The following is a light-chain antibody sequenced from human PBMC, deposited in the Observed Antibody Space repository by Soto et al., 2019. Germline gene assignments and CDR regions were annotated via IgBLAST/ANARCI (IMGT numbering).Light chain of an antibody. CDR1: QSVLYSSNNKNY. J-gene: IGKJ2*01. CDR3: QQCYNTPYT. Sequence: DIVMTQSPDSLAVSLGERATINCKSSQSVLYSSNNKNYLAWYQQKSGQPPKLLIYWASTRESGVPDRFSGSGSGKDFTLTISSLQAEDVAVYYCQQCYNTPYTFGQGTKVEIK. CDR2: WAS. V-gene: IGKV4-1*01.